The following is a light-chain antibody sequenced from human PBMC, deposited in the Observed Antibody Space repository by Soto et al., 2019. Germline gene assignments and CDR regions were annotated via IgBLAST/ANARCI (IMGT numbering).Light chain of an antibody. J-gene: IGLJ2*01. CDR2: LNSDGSH. CDR3: QTWGTGIHVV. V-gene: IGLV4-69*01. CDR1: SGHSSCA. Sequence: QAVLTQSASASASLGPSVTLTCTLSSGHSSCAIAWHQQQPEKGPRYLMKLNSDGSHSKGDGIPDRFSGSSSGAERYLTISGLQSEDEADYYCQTWGTGIHVVFGGGTKLTVL.